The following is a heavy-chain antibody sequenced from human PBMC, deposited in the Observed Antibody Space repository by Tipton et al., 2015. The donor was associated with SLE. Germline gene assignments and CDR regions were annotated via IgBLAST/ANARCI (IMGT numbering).Heavy chain of an antibody. CDR1: GYSFTSYW. CDR2: IYPGDSDT. CDR3: AGLEYCSGGSCYSFDY. J-gene: IGHJ4*02. Sequence: QLVQSGAEVKKPGESLKISCKGSGYSFTSYWIGWVRQMPGKGLEWMGIIYPGDSDTRYSPSFQGQVTISADKAISTAYRQWSSLKASDTAMYYGAGLEYCSGGSCYSFDYGGQGTLVTVSS. D-gene: IGHD2-15*01. V-gene: IGHV5-51*03.